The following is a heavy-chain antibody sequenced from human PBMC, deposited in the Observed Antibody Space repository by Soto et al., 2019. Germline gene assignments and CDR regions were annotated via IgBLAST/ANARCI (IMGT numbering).Heavy chain of an antibody. J-gene: IGHJ4*02. CDR3: ARDSQARLSDY. CDR1: GFTFSTYW. CDR2: IKQDGSDK. V-gene: IGHV3-7*01. Sequence: HPGGSLRLSCAASGFTFSTYWMSWVRLAPGKGLEWVANIKQDGSDKYYVDSVKGRFTISRDNAKNSLYLQLDSLRAEDTAVYYCARDSQARLSDYWGQGTLVTVS.